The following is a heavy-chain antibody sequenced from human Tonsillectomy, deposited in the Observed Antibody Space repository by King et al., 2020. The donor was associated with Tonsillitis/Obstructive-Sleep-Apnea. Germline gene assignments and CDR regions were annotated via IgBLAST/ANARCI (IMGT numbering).Heavy chain of an antibody. CDR2: ISSDGSNK. D-gene: IGHD6-19*01. CDR3: ARDRGEWLVDY. J-gene: IGHJ4*02. V-gene: IGHV3-30*04. CDR1: GFTFSSYA. Sequence: VQLVESGGGVVQPGRSLRLSCAASGFTFSSYALHWVRQAPGKGLEWVAVISSDGSNKYYADSVKGRFTISRDNSKNTLYLQMNSLRAEDTAVYYCARDRGEWLVDYWGQGTLVTVSS.